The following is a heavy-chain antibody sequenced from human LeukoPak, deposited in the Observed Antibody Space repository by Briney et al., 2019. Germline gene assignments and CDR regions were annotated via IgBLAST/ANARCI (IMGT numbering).Heavy chain of an antibody. Sequence: ASVKVSFKVSGYTLTELSMHWVRQAPGKGLEWMGGFDPEDGETIYAQKFQGRVTITADKSTSTAYMELSSLRSEDTAVYYCARGPTSGYYGYWGQGTLVTVSS. D-gene: IGHD3-22*01. CDR3: ARGPTSGYYGY. CDR2: FDPEDGET. J-gene: IGHJ4*02. V-gene: IGHV1-24*01. CDR1: GYTLTELS.